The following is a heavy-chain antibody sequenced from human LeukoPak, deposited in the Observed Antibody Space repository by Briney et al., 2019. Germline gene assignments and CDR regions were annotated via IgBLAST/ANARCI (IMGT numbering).Heavy chain of an antibody. CDR3: ARAPSEIGGYYPEYFRR. J-gene: IGHJ1*01. CDR1: GFTFSSYW. V-gene: IGHV3-74*01. Sequence: GGSLRLSCAASGFTFSSYWMHWVRQAPGKGLVWVSRIKSDGSPNYADSVKGRFTISRDNAKNTLSLQMNSLRAEDTGVYYCARAPSEIGGYYPEYFRRWGQGSLVTVSS. D-gene: IGHD3-22*01. CDR2: IKSDGSP.